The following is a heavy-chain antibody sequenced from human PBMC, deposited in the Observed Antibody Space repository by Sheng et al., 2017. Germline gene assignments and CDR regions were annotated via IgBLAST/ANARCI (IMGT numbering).Heavy chain of an antibody. CDR1: GFTFSSYA. CDR2: ISYDGSNK. D-gene: IGHD3-22*01. CDR3: ARANHYYDSSGYYYGDY. V-gene: IGHV3-30-3*01. J-gene: IGHJ4*02. Sequence: QVQLVESGGGVVQPGRSLRLSCAASGFTFSSYAMHWVRQAPGKGLEWVAVISYDGSNKYYADSVKGRFTISRDNSKNTLYLQMNSLRAEDTAVYYCARANHYYDSSGYYYGDYWGQGTLVTVSS.